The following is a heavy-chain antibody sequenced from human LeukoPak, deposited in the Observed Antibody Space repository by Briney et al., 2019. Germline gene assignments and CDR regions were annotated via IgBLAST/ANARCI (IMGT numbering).Heavy chain of an antibody. Sequence: QTGGSLRLSCAASGFTFSNYGMHWVRQAPDKGLEWVAFLQNHGGDIHYADSVKGRFTISRDNAKNSLYLQMNSLRAEDTAVYYCARDRATVVTPHAFDIWGQGTMVTVSS. V-gene: IGHV3-30*02. CDR3: ARDRATVVTPHAFDI. CDR1: GFTFSNYG. D-gene: IGHD4-23*01. CDR2: LQNHGGDI. J-gene: IGHJ3*02.